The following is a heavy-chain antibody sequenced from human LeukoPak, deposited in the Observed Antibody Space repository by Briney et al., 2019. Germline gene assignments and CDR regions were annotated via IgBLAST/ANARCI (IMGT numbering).Heavy chain of an antibody. CDR3: ARAVDCSSTSCSNWFYP. Sequence: ASVKVSCKASGYTFTGYYMHWVRQAPGQGLEWMGWINPNSGGTNYAQKFQGRVTMTRDTSISTAYMELSRLRSDDTAVYYCARAVDCSSTSCSNWFYPWGQGTLVTVSS. D-gene: IGHD2-2*01. CDR2: INPNSGGT. CDR1: GYTFTGYY. V-gene: IGHV1-2*02. J-gene: IGHJ5*02.